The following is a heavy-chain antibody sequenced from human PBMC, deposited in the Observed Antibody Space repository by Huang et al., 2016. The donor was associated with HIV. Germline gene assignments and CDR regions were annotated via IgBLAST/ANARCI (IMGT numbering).Heavy chain of an antibody. V-gene: IGHV4-39*02. CDR2: IYYSGTT. J-gene: IGHJ1*01. D-gene: IGHD3-3*01. CDR1: GDSINSNTFY. Sequence: LQESGPGLVGPSETLSLTCAVSGDSINSNTFYWGWIRRPPGKALEWIVSIYYSGTTYYNPALKRRARIAVDASKNRIFLHLRSVTAADTGVYYCARTGVAVSDDPEYFQHWGQGALVTIS. CDR3: ARTGVAVSDDPEYFQH.